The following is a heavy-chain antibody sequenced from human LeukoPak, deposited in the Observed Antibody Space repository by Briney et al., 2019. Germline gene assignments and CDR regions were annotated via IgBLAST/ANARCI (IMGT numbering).Heavy chain of an antibody. CDR1: GFTFSSYA. V-gene: IGHV3-30-3*01. CDR2: ISYDGSNK. D-gene: IGHD3-10*01. CDR3: ARDSAPGGYYYYYYMDV. Sequence: GGSLRLSCAASGFTFSSYAMHWVRQAPGKGLEWVAVISYDGSNKYYADSVKGRFTVSRDNAKNSLYLQMNSLRAEDTAVYYCARDSAPGGYYYYYYMDVWGKGTTVTVSS. J-gene: IGHJ6*03.